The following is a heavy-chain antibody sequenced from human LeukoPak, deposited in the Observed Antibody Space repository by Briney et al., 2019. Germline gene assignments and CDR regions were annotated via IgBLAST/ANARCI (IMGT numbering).Heavy chain of an antibody. Sequence: SETLSLTCTASGGSISDYYWSWIRQPPGKGLEWIGYIYYSGSTNYNPSLKSRVTISVDMSKNQFSLNLSSVTAADTAVYYRARQSTAPTNFQHWGQGTLVTVSS. J-gene: IGHJ1*01. CDR1: GGSISDYY. V-gene: IGHV4-59*08. CDR3: ARQSTAPTNFQH. CDR2: IYYSGST.